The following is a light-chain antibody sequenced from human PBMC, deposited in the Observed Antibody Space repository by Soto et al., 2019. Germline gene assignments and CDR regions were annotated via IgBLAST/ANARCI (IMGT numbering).Light chain of an antibody. CDR2: WAS. V-gene: IGKV4-1*01. J-gene: IGKJ1*01. Sequence: DIVMTQSPDSLAVSLGERATINCKSSQSVLYSSNNKNYLAWYQQKPGQPPKLLIYWASTRESGVPDRCSGSGSGTGVTLIISSLQAEDVAFYECQQYYGTPPLFCHGTKVEVK. CDR1: QSVLYSSNNKNY. CDR3: QQYYGTPPL.